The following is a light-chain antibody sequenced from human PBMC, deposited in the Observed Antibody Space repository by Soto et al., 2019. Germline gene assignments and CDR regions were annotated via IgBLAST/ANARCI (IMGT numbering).Light chain of an antibody. J-gene: IGKJ5*01. CDR1: QSVSDK. Sequence: EIVLTQSPGTLSVSPGERATLSCRASQSVSDKSAWYQQKPGQAPRLLIYDASNRATGIPARFSGSGSGTDFTLTISSLEPEDFAVYYCQQRSNWPPSITFGQGTRLEIK. V-gene: IGKV3-11*01. CDR3: QQRSNWPPSIT. CDR2: DAS.